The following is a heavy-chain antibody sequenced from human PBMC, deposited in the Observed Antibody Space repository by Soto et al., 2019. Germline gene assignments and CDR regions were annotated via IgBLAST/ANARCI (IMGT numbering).Heavy chain of an antibody. CDR2: ISNDGSNK. J-gene: IGHJ4*02. D-gene: IGHD1-26*01. CDR1: GFSFSTYG. Sequence: QVHLVESGGGVVQPGRSLRLSCAASGFSFSTYGMHWVRQAPGKGLEWVAFISNDGSNKYYADSVKGRFTISRDNSKNTLYLQMYSLRAEDTAVYYCAKGFGNYCAFDYWGQGTLVTVSS. V-gene: IGHV3-30*18. CDR3: AKGFGNYCAFDY.